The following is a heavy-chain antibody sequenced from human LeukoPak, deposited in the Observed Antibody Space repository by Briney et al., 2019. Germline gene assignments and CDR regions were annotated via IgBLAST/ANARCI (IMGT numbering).Heavy chain of an antibody. Sequence: ASVKVSCKASGYTFTGYYMHWVRQAPGQGLEWMGWINPNSGGTNYAQKFQGRVTMTRDTSISTAYMELSRLRSDDTAVYYCTSRVVPTDYYYYYMDVWGKGTTVTVSS. D-gene: IGHD2-2*01. CDR1: GYTFTGYY. J-gene: IGHJ6*03. CDR3: TSRVVPTDYYYYYMDV. V-gene: IGHV1-2*02. CDR2: INPNSGGT.